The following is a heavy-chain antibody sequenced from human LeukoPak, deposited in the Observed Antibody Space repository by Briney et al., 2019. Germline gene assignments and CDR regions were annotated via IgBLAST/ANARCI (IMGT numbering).Heavy chain of an antibody. Sequence: GGSLRLSCAAFGFTFSSYGMHWVRQAPGKGLEWVAVIWYDGSNKYYADSVKGRFTISRDNSKNTLSLQVSSLRTEDTAVYYCAKDRYSYAFEYSDSWGQGTLVTVSS. CDR1: GFTFSSYG. CDR3: AKDRYSYAFEYSDS. CDR2: IWYDGSNK. V-gene: IGHV3-30*02. D-gene: IGHD5-18*01. J-gene: IGHJ4*02.